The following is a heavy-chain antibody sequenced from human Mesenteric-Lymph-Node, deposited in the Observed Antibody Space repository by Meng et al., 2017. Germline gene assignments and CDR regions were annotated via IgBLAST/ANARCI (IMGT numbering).Heavy chain of an antibody. J-gene: IGHJ4*02. CDR3: ARLYGFWYFDY. Sequence: GSLRLSCTVSGGSISSYYWSWIRQPPGKGLEWIGYIYYSGSTNYNPSLKSRVTISVDKSKNQFSLKLSSVTAADTAVYYCARLYGFWYFDYWGQGNLVTVSS. CDR1: GGSISSYY. CDR2: IYYSGST. D-gene: IGHD3/OR15-3a*01. V-gene: IGHV4-59*12.